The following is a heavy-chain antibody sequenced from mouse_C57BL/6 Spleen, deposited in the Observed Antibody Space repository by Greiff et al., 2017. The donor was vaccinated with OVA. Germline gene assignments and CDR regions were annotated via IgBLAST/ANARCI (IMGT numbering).Heavy chain of an antibody. CDR1: GYTFTSYW. V-gene: IGHV1-52*01. CDR3: ARDGSSHWYFDV. CDR2: IDPSDSET. D-gene: IGHD1-1*01. Sequence: QVQLQQPGAELVRPGSSVKLSCKASGYTFTSYWMHWVKQRPIQGLEWVGNIDPSDSETHYNQKFKDKATLTVDKSSSTAYMQLSSLTSEDSAVYYCARDGSSHWYFDVWGTGTTVTVSS. J-gene: IGHJ1*03.